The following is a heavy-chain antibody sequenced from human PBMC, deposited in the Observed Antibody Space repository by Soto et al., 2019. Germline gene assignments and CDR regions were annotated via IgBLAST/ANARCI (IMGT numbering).Heavy chain of an antibody. Sequence: QITLKESGPTLVKPTQTLTLTCTFSGFSLSTSGVGVGWIRQPPGKALEWLALIYCDDDKRYSPSLKSRLTITKDTSKNQVVLTMTNMDPVDTATYHCAQRQTYCGGNCYSGFDYWGQGTLVTVSS. V-gene: IGHV2-5*02. CDR2: IYCDDDK. CDR1: GFSLSTSGVG. J-gene: IGHJ4*02. CDR3: AQRQTYCGGNCYSGFDY. D-gene: IGHD2-21*02.